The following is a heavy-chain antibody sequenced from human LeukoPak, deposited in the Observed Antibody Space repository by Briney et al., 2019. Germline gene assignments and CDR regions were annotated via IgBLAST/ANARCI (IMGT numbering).Heavy chain of an antibody. J-gene: IGHJ4*02. Sequence: GVFLRLSWAASGPTVSDNYMTWVRKAPGKGLEWVSVIYSGGNTYYADSVKGRFTISRDNSKNTLYLQMDSLRAEDTAVYYCARDGLATGVDYWGQGTLVTVSS. D-gene: IGHD7-27*01. V-gene: IGHV3-53*01. CDR1: GPTVSDNY. CDR2: IYSGGNT. CDR3: ARDGLATGVDY.